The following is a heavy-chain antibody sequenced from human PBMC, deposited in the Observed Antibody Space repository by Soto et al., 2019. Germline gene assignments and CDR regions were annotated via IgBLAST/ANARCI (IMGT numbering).Heavy chain of an antibody. CDR3: AREKAVAGTTFDY. D-gene: IGHD6-19*01. CDR2: IQSDGSST. CDR1: GFTLSSYW. V-gene: IGHV3-74*01. Sequence: EVQLVESGGGSVQPGGSLRLSCAASGFTLSSYWMHWVRQAPGMGLGWVSRIQSDGSSTDYADSVKGRFTISRDNAKNTLYLQMDILRVEDTAVYYCAREKAVAGTTFDYWGQGTLVTVSS. J-gene: IGHJ4*02.